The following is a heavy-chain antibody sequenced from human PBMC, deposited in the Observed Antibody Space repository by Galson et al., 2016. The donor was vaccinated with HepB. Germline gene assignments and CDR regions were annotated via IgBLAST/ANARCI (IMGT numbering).Heavy chain of an antibody. CDR1: GFTFSSYG. V-gene: IGHV3-30*18. Sequence: SLRLSCAASGFTFSSYGMHWARQAPGKGLEWVAVISNDGSNKYYADFVKGRFTISRDNSKNTLFLQMNSLRAEDPAVYFCAKVGDCGGDCYVSESTAYYFDSWGQGTLVTVSS. J-gene: IGHJ4*02. CDR2: ISNDGSNK. CDR3: AKVGDCGGDCYVSESTAYYFDS. D-gene: IGHD2-21*02.